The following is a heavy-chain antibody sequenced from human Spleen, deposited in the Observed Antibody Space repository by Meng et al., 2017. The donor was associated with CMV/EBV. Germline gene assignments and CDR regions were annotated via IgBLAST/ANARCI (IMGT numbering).Heavy chain of an antibody. CDR2: ISGSGGST. Sequence: ETLSLTXXVYGGSFSGYYWSWIRQPPGKGLEWVSAISGSGGSTYYADSVKGRFTISRDNSKNTLYLQMNSLRAEDTAVYYCARVKRAGSLHSPGPFDNWGQGTLVTVSS. V-gene: IGHV3-23*01. D-gene: IGHD6-19*01. CDR3: ARVKRAGSLHSPGPFDN. J-gene: IGHJ4*02. CDR1: GGSFSGYY.